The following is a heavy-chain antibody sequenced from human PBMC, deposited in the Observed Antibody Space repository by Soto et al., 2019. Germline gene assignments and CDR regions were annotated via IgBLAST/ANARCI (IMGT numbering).Heavy chain of an antibody. CDR1: GGSISSGGYS. CDR2: MYHSGSA. J-gene: IGHJ6*02. CDR3: ARSDYGGTHYFYYGMDV. D-gene: IGHD4-17*01. V-gene: IGHV4-30-2*05. Sequence: SETLSLTCAVSGGSISSGGYSWSWIRQPPGKGLEWIGYMYHSGSAYYNPSLKSRVTISIDTSKNQLSLKLGSVTAADTAVYYCARSDYGGTHYFYYGMDVWGQGTTVTVSS.